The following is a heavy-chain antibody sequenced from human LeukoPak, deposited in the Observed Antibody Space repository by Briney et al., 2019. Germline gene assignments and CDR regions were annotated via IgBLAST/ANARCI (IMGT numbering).Heavy chain of an antibody. D-gene: IGHD5-24*01. V-gene: IGHV3-53*01. CDR1: GFTVSSNY. J-gene: IGHJ4*02. CDR3: ARTFLSGDGYKVGYFDY. Sequence: GGSLRLSCAASGFTVSSNYMSWVRQAPGKGPEWVSLIFSSGSTYYTNSVKGRFTISRDNSQNTLYLQMNSLSAEDTAVYYCARTFLSGDGYKVGYFDYWGQGTLVTVPS. CDR2: IFSSGST.